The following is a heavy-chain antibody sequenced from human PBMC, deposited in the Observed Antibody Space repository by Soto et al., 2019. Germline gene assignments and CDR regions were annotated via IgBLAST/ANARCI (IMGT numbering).Heavy chain of an antibody. V-gene: IGHV2-5*02. D-gene: IGHD3-22*01. J-gene: IGHJ4*01. CDR1: GFSFSTRGVG. CDR3: ARGDSTGYYPY. Sequence: SGPTLVNPTQTLTLTCTFSGFSFSTRGVGVGWIRQPPGKALEWLALIYWDDEKRYSPSLKSRLTITKDTSKNQVALTMTNMDPVDTATYFCARGDSTGYYPYWGHGTLVTVSS. CDR2: IYWDDEK.